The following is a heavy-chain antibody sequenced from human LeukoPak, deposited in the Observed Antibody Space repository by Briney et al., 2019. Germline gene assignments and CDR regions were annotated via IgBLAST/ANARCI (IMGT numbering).Heavy chain of an antibody. CDR3: AKDISGYNPLGDAFDI. Sequence: PGRSLRLSCAASGFTFDDYAMHWVRQAPGKGLEWVSGISWNSGSIGYADSVKGRFTISRDNAKNSLYLQMNSLRAEDTALYYCAKDISGYNPLGDAFDIWGQGTMVTVSS. CDR2: ISWNSGSI. J-gene: IGHJ3*02. CDR1: GFTFDDYA. D-gene: IGHD5-24*01. V-gene: IGHV3-9*01.